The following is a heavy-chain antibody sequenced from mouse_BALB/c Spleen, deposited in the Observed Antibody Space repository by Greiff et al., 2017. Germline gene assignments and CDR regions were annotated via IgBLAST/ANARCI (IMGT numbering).Heavy chain of an antibody. CDR3: TRTPSTDYAMDY. J-gene: IGHJ4*01. Sequence: EVKLMESGGGLVQPGGSMKLSCVASGFTFSNYWMNWVRQSPEKGLEWVAEIRLKSNNYATHYAESVKGRFTISRDDSKSSVYLQMNNLRAEDTGIYYCTRTPSTDYAMDYWGQGTSVTVSS. CDR2: IRLKSNNYAT. V-gene: IGHV6-6*02. CDR1: GFTFSNYW. D-gene: IGHD2-1*01.